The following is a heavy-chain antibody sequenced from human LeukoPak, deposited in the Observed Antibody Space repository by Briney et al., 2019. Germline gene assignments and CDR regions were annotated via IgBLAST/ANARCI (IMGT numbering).Heavy chain of an antibody. CDR1: GGTFSSYA. Sequence: GASVKVSCKASGGTFSSYAISWVRQAPGQGLEWMGGIIPIFGTANYAQKFQGRVTITADESTSTAYMELSSLRSEDTAVYYCARDHVGYCSSTSCYGWFDPWGQGTLVTVSS. D-gene: IGHD2-2*01. V-gene: IGHV1-69*13. J-gene: IGHJ5*02. CDR3: ARDHVGYCSSTSCYGWFDP. CDR2: IIPIFGTA.